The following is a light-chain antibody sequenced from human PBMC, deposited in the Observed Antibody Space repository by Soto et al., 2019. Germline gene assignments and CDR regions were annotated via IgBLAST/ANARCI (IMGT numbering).Light chain of an antibody. J-gene: IGKJ1*01. CDR2: GTS. Sequence: EIVLTQSPGTLSLSPGERATLSCRASQSVSSSYLAWYQQKPGQAPRLLIYGTSRRATAIPDRFSGSGSGTDFALTISRLEPEDFAVYYCHQYGTSPGTCGQGTEVEIK. V-gene: IGKV3-20*01. CDR1: QSVSSSY. CDR3: HQYGTSPGT.